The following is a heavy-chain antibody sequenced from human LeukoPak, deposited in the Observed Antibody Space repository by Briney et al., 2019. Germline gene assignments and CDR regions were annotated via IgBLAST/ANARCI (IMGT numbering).Heavy chain of an antibody. D-gene: IGHD3-10*01. V-gene: IGHV1-69*13. J-gene: IGHJ4*02. Sequence: SVKVSCKASGGTLSSNTFNWVRQAPGQGLEWVGGIIPIFGTPIYAEKFQGRASINADESTNTAYMELSSLRSEDTAVYYCTRVPNTYNYGSYYFDYWGQGTLLAVSS. CDR3: TRVPNTYNYGSYYFDY. CDR2: IIPIFGTP. CDR1: GGTLSSNT.